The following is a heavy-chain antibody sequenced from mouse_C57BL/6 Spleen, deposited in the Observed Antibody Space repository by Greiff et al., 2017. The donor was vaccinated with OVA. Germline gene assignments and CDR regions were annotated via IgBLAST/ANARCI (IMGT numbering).Heavy chain of an antibody. CDR2: IDPSDSYT. CDR3: ARFDYYGSSYENYFDY. D-gene: IGHD1-1*01. Sequence: QVQLQQPGAELVRPGTSVKLSCKASGYTFTSYWMHWVKQRPGQGLEWIGVIDPSDSYTNYNQKFKGKATLTVETSSSTAYMQLSSLTSEDSAVYYCARFDYYGSSYENYFDYWGQGTTLTVSS. J-gene: IGHJ2*01. CDR1: GYTFTSYW. V-gene: IGHV1-59*01.